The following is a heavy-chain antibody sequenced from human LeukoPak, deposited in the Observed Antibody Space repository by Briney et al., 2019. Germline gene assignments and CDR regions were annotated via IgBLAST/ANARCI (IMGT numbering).Heavy chain of an antibody. CDR2: INHSGST. Sequence: SETLSLTCAVYGGSFSGYYWSWIRQPPGKWLEWIGEINHSGSTNYNPSLKSRVTISVDTSKNQFSLKLSSVTAADTAVYYCARLQGIAAAGRDVWGKGTTVTISS. CDR3: ARLQGIAAAGRDV. J-gene: IGHJ6*04. V-gene: IGHV4-34*01. D-gene: IGHD6-13*01. CDR1: GGSFSGYY.